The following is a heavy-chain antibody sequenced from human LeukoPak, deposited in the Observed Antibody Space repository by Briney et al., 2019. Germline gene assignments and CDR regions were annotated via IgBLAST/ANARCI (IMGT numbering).Heavy chain of an antibody. D-gene: IGHD2-2*01. Sequence: ASVKVSCKASGGTFSSYAISWVRQAPGQGLEWMGGIIPIFGTANYAQKFQGRVTITADESTSTAYMELSSLRSEDTAVYYCAVVVPDYYYYYYYMDVWGKGTTVTISS. CDR1: GGTFSSYA. CDR2: IIPIFGTA. J-gene: IGHJ6*03. CDR3: AVVVPDYYYYYYYMDV. V-gene: IGHV1-69*13.